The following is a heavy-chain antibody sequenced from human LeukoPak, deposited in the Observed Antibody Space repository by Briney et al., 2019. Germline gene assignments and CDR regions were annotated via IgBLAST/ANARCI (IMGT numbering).Heavy chain of an antibody. J-gene: IGHJ4*02. V-gene: IGHV3-23*01. CDR3: ARSRHIIAAAGTVRGYFDY. CDR1: GESLNGHY. D-gene: IGHD6-13*01. Sequence: PSETLSLTCAVYGESLNGHYWSWIRQAPGKGLEWVSAISGSGGSTYYADSVKGRFTISRDNSKNTLYLQMNSLRAEDTAVYYCARSRHIIAAAGTVRGYFDYWGQGTLVTVSS. CDR2: ISGSGGST.